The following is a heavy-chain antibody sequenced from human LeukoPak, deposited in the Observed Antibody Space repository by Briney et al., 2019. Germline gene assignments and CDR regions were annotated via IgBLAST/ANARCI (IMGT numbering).Heavy chain of an antibody. CDR1: GDSFSSHY. CDR3: ARDLVTVTKGFDI. Sequence: SETLSLTCPVSGDSFSSHYWTWIRQPPAKGLEWMGYISYIGSTNYNPSLQSRVTISIDTSKNQFSLKLTSVTAADTAVYYCARDLVTVTKGFDIWGQGRIVSVSS. D-gene: IGHD4-17*01. J-gene: IGHJ3*02. CDR2: ISYIGST. V-gene: IGHV4-59*11.